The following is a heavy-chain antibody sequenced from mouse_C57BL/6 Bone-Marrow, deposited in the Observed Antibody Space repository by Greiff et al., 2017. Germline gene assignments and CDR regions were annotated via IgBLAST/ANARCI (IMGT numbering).Heavy chain of an antibody. CDR3: ARFLLRICAMDY. J-gene: IGHJ4*01. V-gene: IGHV5-17*01. CDR2: ISSGCSTI. D-gene: IGHD1-1*01. CDR1: GFTFSDYG. Sequence: EVHLVESGGGLVKPGGSLKLSCAASGFTFSDYGMHWVRQAPEKGLEWVAYISSGCSTIYYAATLKGRFIISRDNAKNTLFLQMTSLGSEETAMYYCARFLLRICAMDYWGQGTSVTVSS.